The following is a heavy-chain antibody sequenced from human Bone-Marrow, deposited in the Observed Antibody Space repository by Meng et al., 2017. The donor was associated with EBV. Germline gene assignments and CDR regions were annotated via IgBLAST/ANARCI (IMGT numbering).Heavy chain of an antibody. J-gene: IGHJ4*02. D-gene: IGHD3-9*01. CDR2: ISSSSSYI. V-gene: IGHV3-21*01. CDR1: GFTFSSYS. CDR3: ARVKYDILTGYYV. Sequence: EVQLVESGGXLVKPGGCLRLCCAASGFTFSSYSMNWVRQAPGKGLEWVSSISSSSSYIYYADSVKGRFTISRDNAKNSLYLQMNSLRAEDTAVYYCARVKYDILTGYYVWGQGTLVTVSS.